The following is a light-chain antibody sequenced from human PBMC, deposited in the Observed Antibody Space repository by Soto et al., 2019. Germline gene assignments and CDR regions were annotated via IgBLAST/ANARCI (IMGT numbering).Light chain of an antibody. CDR2: AAS. CDR3: QQSGSPSLYT. CDR1: QSVSSCY. V-gene: IGKV3-20*01. J-gene: IGKJ2*01. Sequence: IVLTQSPATLSLSPGDRVTLSCRASQSVSSCYLAWYQQKPGQAPTLLIYAASSRATGIPDRFSGSGSGTDVPLTISRRETEDFAVHYCQQSGSPSLYTFGQGTKLEIK.